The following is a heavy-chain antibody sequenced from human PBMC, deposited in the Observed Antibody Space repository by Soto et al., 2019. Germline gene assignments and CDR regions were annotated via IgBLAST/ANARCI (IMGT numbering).Heavy chain of an antibody. CDR3: ARGLEYYFEPGVFDI. D-gene: IGHD3-22*01. Sequence: EVQLVESGGGLEQPGGSLRLSCAASGFTFSSYEMNWVRQAPGKGREWVSYVGTSGNTKYYADSVKGRFTISRDNAKNSLYLQMNSLRAEDTAVYYCARGLEYYFEPGVFDIWGQGTMVTVSS. V-gene: IGHV3-48*03. CDR1: GFTFSSYE. CDR2: VGTSGNTK. J-gene: IGHJ3*02.